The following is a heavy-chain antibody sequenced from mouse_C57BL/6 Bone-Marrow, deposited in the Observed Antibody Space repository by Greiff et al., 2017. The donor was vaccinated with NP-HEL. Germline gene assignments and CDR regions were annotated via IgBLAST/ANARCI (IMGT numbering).Heavy chain of an antibody. V-gene: IGHV5-6*01. D-gene: IGHD2-3*01. CDR1: GFTFSSYG. CDR3: ARQGYDGYYVYFDY. CDR2: ISSGGSYT. J-gene: IGHJ2*01. Sequence: EVQGVESGGDLVKPGGSLKLSCAASGFTFSSYGMSWVRQTPDKRLEWVATISSGGSYTYYPDSVKGRFTISRDNAKNTLYLQMSSLKSEDTAMYYCARQGYDGYYVYFDYWGQGTTLTVSS.